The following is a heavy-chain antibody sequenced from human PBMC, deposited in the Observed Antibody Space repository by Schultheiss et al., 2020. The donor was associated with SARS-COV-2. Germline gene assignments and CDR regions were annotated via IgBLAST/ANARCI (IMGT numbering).Heavy chain of an antibody. CDR2: IKGDGTST. J-gene: IGHJ5*02. Sequence: GGSLRLSCAASGFTVSSNYMSWVRQAPGKGPVCVSRIKGDGTSTTYADSVKGRFTISRDNAKNTLFLQMNSLRAEDTAVYYCARDAPAGPLAFDPWGQGILVTVAS. D-gene: IGHD6-13*01. CDR1: GFTVSSNY. CDR3: ARDAPAGPLAFDP. V-gene: IGHV3-74*01.